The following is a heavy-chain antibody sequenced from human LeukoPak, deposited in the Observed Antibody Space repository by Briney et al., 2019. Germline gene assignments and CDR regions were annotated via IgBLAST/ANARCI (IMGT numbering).Heavy chain of an antibody. J-gene: IGHJ4*02. D-gene: IGHD2-2*01. CDR3: ASRAAADIVVVPAADADY. CDR1: GGTFSSYA. V-gene: IGHV1-69*13. Sequence: ASVKVSCKASGGTFSSYAISWVRQAPGQGFEWMGGIIPIFGTANYAQKFQGRVTITADESTSTAYMELSSLRSEDTAVYYCASRAAADIVVVPAADADYWGQGTLVTVSS. CDR2: IIPIFGTA.